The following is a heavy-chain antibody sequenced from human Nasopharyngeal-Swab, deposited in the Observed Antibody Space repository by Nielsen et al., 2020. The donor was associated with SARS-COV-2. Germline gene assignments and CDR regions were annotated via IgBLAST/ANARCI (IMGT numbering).Heavy chain of an antibody. J-gene: IGHJ3*02. CDR3: ARDDVGGAFDI. V-gene: IGHV3-64*01. D-gene: IGHD3-16*01. CDR2: ITSNGGST. Sequence: WIRQPPGKGLEYISGITSNGGSTYSANSVKGRFTISRDNPKNTLYLQMGSLRSEDMAVYYCARDDVGGAFDIWGQGTMVTVSS.